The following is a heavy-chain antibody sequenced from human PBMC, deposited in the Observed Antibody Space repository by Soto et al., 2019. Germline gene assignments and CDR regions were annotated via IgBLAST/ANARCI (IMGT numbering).Heavy chain of an antibody. CDR2: IYYSGST. J-gene: IGHJ4*02. CDR1: GGSISSYY. D-gene: IGHD5-18*01. CDR3: ARDNGYSYGYNLDH. Sequence: SETLSLTCTVSGGSISSYYWSWVRQPPGKGLEWIGYIYYSGSTNYNPSLKSRVTISVDTSKNQFSLKLTSVTAADTAVYYCARDNGYSYGYNLDHWGQGTLVTVSS. V-gene: IGHV4-59*01.